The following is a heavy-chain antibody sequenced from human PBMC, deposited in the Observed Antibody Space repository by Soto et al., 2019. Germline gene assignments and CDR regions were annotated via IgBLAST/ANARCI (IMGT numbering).Heavy chain of an antibody. V-gene: IGHV1-69*06. CDR3: ARGGYFDSSNYLAY. CDR1: GGTFSSYA. Sequence: ASVKVSCKASGGTFSSYAISWVRQAPGQGLEWMGGIIPIFGTANYAQKFQGRVTITADKSTSTAYMELSSLRSEDTAVYYCARGGYFDSSNYLAYWGLGTLVTVSS. J-gene: IGHJ4*02. CDR2: IIPIFGTA. D-gene: IGHD3-22*01.